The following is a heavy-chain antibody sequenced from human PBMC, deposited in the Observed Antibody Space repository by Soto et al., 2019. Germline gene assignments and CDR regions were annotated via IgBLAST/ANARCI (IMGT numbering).Heavy chain of an antibody. CDR3: ADGEARSRTIAPYSLDF. D-gene: IGHD2-21*01. Sequence: SETXSLTCTFSGVSIRNYFWTWIRQPPGKGLEWIGYIHYSGATSFFPSYNPSLRGRVTISEDTSNNQFSLKLLSVTTADTAVYFCADGEARSRTIAPYSLDFWGQGTLVTVSS. V-gene: IGHV4-59*01. J-gene: IGHJ4*02. CDR2: IHYSGATSFFP. CDR1: GVSIRNYF.